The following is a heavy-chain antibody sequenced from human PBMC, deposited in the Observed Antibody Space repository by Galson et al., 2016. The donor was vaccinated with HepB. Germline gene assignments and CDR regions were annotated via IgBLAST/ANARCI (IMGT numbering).Heavy chain of an antibody. CDR2: ISSGSSYI. CDR1: GSAFTAYE. J-gene: IGHJ4*02. CDR3: ARVGDYGDLDF. V-gene: IGHV3-21*01. Sequence: SLRLSCATSGSAFTAYEVHWVRQAPGKGLEWVSAISSGSSYIYYADSLKGRFAISRDNAKNSVSLQMNRLRADDTAVYYCARVGDYGDLDFWGQGTLVTVSS. D-gene: IGHD4-17*01.